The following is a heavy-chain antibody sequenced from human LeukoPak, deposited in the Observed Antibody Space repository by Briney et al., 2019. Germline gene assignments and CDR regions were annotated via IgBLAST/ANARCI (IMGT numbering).Heavy chain of an antibody. CDR2: ITSSSSYI. J-gene: IGHJ4*02. D-gene: IGHD3-10*01. Sequence: GGSLRLSCTASGFTFSTYTVSWVRQAPGKGLEWVSFITSSSSYIYYADSVKGRFTISRDNAKNSLYLQMNSLRAEDTAVYYCGSMVREGEDYWGQGTLVTVSS. CDR1: GFTFSTYT. V-gene: IGHV3-21*01. CDR3: GSMVREGEDY.